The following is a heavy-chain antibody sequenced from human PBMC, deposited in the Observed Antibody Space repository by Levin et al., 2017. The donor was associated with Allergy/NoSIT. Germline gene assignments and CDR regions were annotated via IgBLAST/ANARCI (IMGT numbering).Heavy chain of an antibody. V-gene: IGHV4-59*01. J-gene: IGHJ6*02. CDR2: ISYSGNS. CDR3: ARDRVTAADGTYYFYGMDV. D-gene: IGHD6-13*01. CDR1: GDSISSYF. Sequence: SETLSLTCTVSGDSISSYFWSWIRQPPGKGLEWIGYISYSGNSKYNPSLRSRVTISVDTSKNQFSLKLRSVTAADTAIYYCARDRVTAADGTYYFYGMDVWGQGTTVTVSS.